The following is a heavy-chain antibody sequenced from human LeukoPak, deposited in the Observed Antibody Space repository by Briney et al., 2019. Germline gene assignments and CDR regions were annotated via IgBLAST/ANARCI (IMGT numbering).Heavy chain of an antibody. CDR2: IYYSGST. CDR3: ASQYSEAFDY. V-gene: IGHV4-39*01. Sequence: SETLSLTCTVSGGSISSSSYYWGWIRQPPGKGLEWIGSIYYSGSTYYNPSLKSRVTISVDTSKNQFSLKLSSVTAADTAVYYCASQYSEAFDYWGQGTLVTVSS. CDR1: GGSISSSSYY. J-gene: IGHJ4*02. D-gene: IGHD1-26*01.